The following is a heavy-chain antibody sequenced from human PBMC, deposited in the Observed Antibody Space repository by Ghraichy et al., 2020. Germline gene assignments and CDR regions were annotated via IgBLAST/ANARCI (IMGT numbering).Heavy chain of an antibody. CDR1: GFSLSTSGMC. Sequence: SGPTLVKPTQTLTLTCTFSGFSLSTSGMCVSWIRQPPGKALEWLARIDWDDDKYYSTSLKTRLTISKDTSNNQVVLTMTNMDPVDTATYYCARIPGVRPGIAAAGTPDWGQGTLVTVSS. V-gene: IGHV2-70*11. CDR3: ARIPGVRPGIAAAGTPD. J-gene: IGHJ4*02. CDR2: IDWDDDK. D-gene: IGHD6-13*01.